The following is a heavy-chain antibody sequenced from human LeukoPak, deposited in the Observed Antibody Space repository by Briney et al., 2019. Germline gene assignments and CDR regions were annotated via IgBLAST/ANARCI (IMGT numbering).Heavy chain of an antibody. Sequence: RGSLRLSCAASGFIFREYAMTWVRQAPGKGLEWVSSITASDYTTYADSVKGRFTISRDNSKNTLYLQMDSLRGDDTALYHCARDPNGDYIGAFDNWGQGTMVTVSS. D-gene: IGHD4-17*01. CDR1: GFIFREYA. CDR2: ITASDYTT. J-gene: IGHJ3*02. CDR3: ARDPNGDYIGAFDN. V-gene: IGHV3-23*01.